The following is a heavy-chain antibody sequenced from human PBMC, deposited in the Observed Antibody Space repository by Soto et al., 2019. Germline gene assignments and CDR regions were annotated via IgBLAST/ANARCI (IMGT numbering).Heavy chain of an antibody. CDR1: GFTFSSYA. CDR2: FSGSGGST. D-gene: IGHD3-3*01. CDR3: AKAFAGDYDFWSGYDYYYYGMDV. Sequence: GGSLRLSCAVSGFTFSSYAMSWVRQAPGKGLEWVSGFSGSGGSTDFADSVKGRFTISRDTSKNTLSLQMISLRAEDTAVYYCAKAFAGDYDFWSGYDYYYYGMDVWGQGTTVTVSS. J-gene: IGHJ6*02. V-gene: IGHV3-23*01.